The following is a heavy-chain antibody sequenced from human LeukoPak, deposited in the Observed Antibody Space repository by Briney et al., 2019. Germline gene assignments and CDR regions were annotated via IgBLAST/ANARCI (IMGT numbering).Heavy chain of an antibody. CDR3: TRRVSATRWFDP. Sequence: GGSLRLSCAASGFTLSSRWMHWVRQAPGKGLAWVSRINSDGSTTNYADSVKGRFTISRDNAENTLYLQMNSLRVEDTAVYYCTRRVSATRWFDPWGQGTLVTVSS. J-gene: IGHJ5*02. CDR1: GFTLSSRW. D-gene: IGHD2-15*01. CDR2: INSDGSTT. V-gene: IGHV3-74*01.